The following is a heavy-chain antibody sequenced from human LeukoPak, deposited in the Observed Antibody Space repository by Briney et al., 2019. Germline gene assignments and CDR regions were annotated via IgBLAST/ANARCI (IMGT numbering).Heavy chain of an antibody. CDR2: ISAYNGNT. CDR3: AREADLDYYDSSGYYWNYNGWGY. J-gene: IGHJ4*02. Sequence: ASVKVSCKASGYTFTSYGISWVRQAPGQGLEWMGWISAYNGNTNYAQKLQGRVTMTTDTSTSTAYMELRRLRSDDTAVYYCAREADLDYYDSSGYYWNYNGWGYWGQGTLVTVSS. CDR1: GYTFTSYG. D-gene: IGHD3-22*01. V-gene: IGHV1-18*01.